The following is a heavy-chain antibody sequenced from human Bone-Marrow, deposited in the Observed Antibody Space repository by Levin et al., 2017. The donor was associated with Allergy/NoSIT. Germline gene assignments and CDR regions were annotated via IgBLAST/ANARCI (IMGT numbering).Heavy chain of an antibody. CDR1: GFGFGSFA. Sequence: PGGSLRLSCAASGFGFGSFAMSWVRQAPGKGLEWVSTSSGNGANTYYADSVKGRFTISRDYSKNTLYLQMNSLRDADTAVYFCAKDQGRIPKHYWGQGTLVTVSS. D-gene: IGHD2-15*01. V-gene: IGHV3-23*01. CDR3: AKDQGRIPKHY. CDR2: SSGNGANT. J-gene: IGHJ4*02.